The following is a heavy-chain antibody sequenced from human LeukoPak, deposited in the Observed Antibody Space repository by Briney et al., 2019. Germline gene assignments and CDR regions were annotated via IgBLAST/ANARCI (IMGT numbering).Heavy chain of an antibody. CDR3: ARDRAAAGYFDY. D-gene: IGHD6-13*01. J-gene: IGHJ4*02. CDR2: IYSGGST. CDR1: EFTISSNY. Sequence: PGGSLRLSCAASEFTISSNYMTWVRQAPGKGLEWVSIIYSGGSTYYADSVKGRFAISRDNSKNTLYLQMNSLRAEDTAVYYCARDRAAAGYFDYWGQGTLVTVSS. V-gene: IGHV3-53*01.